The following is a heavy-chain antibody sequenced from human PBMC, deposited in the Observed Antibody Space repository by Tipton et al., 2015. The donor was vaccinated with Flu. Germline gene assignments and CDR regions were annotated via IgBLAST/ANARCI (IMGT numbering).Heavy chain of an antibody. D-gene: IGHD4-17*01. CDR2: IRYDGSNK. J-gene: IGHJ6*02. CDR1: GFTFSSYG. V-gene: IGHV3-30*02. CDR3: AKDKVTTSRYGMDV. Sequence: SGFTFSSYGMHWVRQAPGKGLEWVAFIRYDGSNKYYADSVKGRFTISRDNSKNTLYLQMNSLRAEDTAVYYCAKDKVTTSRYGMDVWGQGTTVTVSS.